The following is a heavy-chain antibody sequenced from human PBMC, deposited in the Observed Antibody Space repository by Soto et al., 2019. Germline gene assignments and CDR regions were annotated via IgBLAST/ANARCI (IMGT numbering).Heavy chain of an antibody. Sequence: GGSLRLSCAASGLVFSSYAMEWVRQAPGKGLEWVAVISYDGSNKYYADSVKGRFTISRDNSKNTLYLQMNSLRAEDTAVYYCARDYGFYFDYWGQGTLVTVSS. D-gene: IGHD3-16*01. CDR3: ARDYGFYFDY. CDR1: GLVFSSYA. J-gene: IGHJ4*02. V-gene: IGHV3-30-3*01. CDR2: ISYDGSNK.